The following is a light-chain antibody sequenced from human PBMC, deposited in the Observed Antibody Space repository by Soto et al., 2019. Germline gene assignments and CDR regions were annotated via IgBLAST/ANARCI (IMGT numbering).Light chain of an antibody. CDR3: QQYGSSPT. V-gene: IGKV3-20*01. J-gene: IGKJ1*01. Sequence: ETVLTQSPGTLSWSPGETATLSCWASQTVTTNYLAWYQQKPGQAPRLLIYGASSRATGIPDRFSGSGSGTDFTLTISRLEPEDFAVYYCQQYGSSPTFGQGTKVEIK. CDR2: GAS. CDR1: QTVTTNY.